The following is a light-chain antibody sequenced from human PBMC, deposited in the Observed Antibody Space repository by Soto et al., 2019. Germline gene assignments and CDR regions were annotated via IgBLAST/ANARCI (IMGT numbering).Light chain of an antibody. V-gene: IGKV1-5*01. Sequence: DIQMTQSPSTLSASVGDRVTITCRASQSISSWLAWYQQKPGKAPKLLIYDASSLESGVPSRFTGSGSGTEFTLTISILQPDDFATYYCQQYNSYSVTFGQRTKVEIK. CDR2: DAS. CDR3: QQYNSYSVT. CDR1: QSISSW. J-gene: IGKJ1*01.